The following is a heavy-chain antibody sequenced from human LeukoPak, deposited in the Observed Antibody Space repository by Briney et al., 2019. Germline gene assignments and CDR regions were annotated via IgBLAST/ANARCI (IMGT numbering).Heavy chain of an antibody. Sequence: PGGSLRLSCAASGFTVSSNYMSWVHQAPGKGLEWVSVIYSGGSTYYADSVKGRFTISRDNSKNTLYLQMNSLRAEDTAVYYCARDAQFTVVVPAAKLNYMDVWGKGTTVTVSS. CDR3: ARDAQFTVVVPAAKLNYMDV. CDR1: GFTVSSNY. D-gene: IGHD2-2*01. V-gene: IGHV3-53*01. J-gene: IGHJ6*03. CDR2: IYSGGST.